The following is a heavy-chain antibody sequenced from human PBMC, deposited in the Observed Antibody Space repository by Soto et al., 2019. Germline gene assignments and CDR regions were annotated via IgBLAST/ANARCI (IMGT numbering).Heavy chain of an antibody. CDR1: VYTFTNYV. J-gene: IGHJ5*02. Sequence: ASVNVSCKASVYTFTNYVIHWVRQAPGQRLEWMGWINAGNGNTKYSQKFQGRVTITRDTSASTAYMELSSLRSEDTAVYYCARGFPLCFDPWGQGTLVTFSS. D-gene: IGHD3-16*01. CDR2: INAGNGNT. V-gene: IGHV1-3*01. CDR3: ARGFPLCFDP.